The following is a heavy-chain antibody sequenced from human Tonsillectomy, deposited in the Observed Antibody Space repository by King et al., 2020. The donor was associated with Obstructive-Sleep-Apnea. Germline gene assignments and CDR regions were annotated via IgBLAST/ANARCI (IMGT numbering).Heavy chain of an antibody. V-gene: IGHV4-39*07. CDR1: GDSISSSSYY. CDR3: ARVIPSSLYSSRWYAFDI. Sequence: QLQESGPGLVKPSETLSLTCTVSGDSISSSSYYWGWIRQPPGKGLEWVGIIDYSGSTYSNPFLKSRVTILVDKSTNQFSLKLSSVTAADTAVYFGARVIPSSLYSSRWYAFDIWGQGTLVTVSS. J-gene: IGHJ3*02. CDR2: IDYSGST. D-gene: IGHD6-13*01.